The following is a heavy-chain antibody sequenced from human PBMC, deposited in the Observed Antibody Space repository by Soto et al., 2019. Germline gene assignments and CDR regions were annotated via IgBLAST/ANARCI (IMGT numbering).Heavy chain of an antibody. CDR2: IYYSGST. CDR1: GGSISSSSYF. V-gene: IGHV4-39*01. Sequence: SETLSLTCTVSGGSISSSSYFWGCIRQPPGKGLEWIGTIYYSGSTYYNPSLKSRVTMSVDTSKNQFSLKMSSVTAADTAVYYCVRRGGAVAGTSRFDYWGQGILVTVS. D-gene: IGHD6-19*01. CDR3: VRRGGAVAGTSRFDY. J-gene: IGHJ4*02.